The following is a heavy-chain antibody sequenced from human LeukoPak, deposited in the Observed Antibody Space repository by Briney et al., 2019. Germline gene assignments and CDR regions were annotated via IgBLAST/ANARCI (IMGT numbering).Heavy chain of an antibody. CDR1: GFMFSSYD. CDR3: ATRGIQLWFDN. D-gene: IGHD5-18*01. Sequence: GGSLRLSCTASGFMFSSYDMTWVRRAPGKGLEWVSVVTGSGAGTYYADSVKGRFTIFRGNSKNTLYLQMNSLRAEDTAVYYCATRGIQLWFDNWGQGTLVTVSS. V-gene: IGHV3-23*01. CDR2: VTGSGAGT. J-gene: IGHJ4*02.